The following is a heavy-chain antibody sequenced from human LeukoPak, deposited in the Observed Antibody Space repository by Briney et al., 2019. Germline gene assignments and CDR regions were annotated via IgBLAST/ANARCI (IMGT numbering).Heavy chain of an antibody. V-gene: IGHV3-66*01. CDR2: IYADGST. CDR1: GFTFSSYW. CDR3: VRDPAFGELLSCFDY. Sequence: GGSLRLSCAASGFTFSSYWMSWVRQAPGKGLQWVSVIYADGSTYYADSVKGRFAISRDNSNNTLYLQMNNLRAEDTAVYSCVRDPAFGELLSCFDYWGQGTLVTVSS. J-gene: IGHJ4*02. D-gene: IGHD3-10*01.